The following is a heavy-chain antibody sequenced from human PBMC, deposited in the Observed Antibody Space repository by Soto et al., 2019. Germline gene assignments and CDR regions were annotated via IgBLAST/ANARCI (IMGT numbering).Heavy chain of an antibody. J-gene: IGHJ6*02. Sequence: QVELVQSGAEVKKPGASVKVSCKASGYTFTDYYLHWVRQAPGQGLEWMGWINLKTGGINYAQRFQGRVTMTRDTSINTGYMELSRLRSDDTAMYWCVSDRYNRGGGVGFLFAMDDWGQGTALSVSS. CDR1: GYTFTDYY. V-gene: IGHV1-2*02. D-gene: IGHD3-16*01. CDR2: INLKTGGI. CDR3: VSDRYNRGGGVGFLFAMDD.